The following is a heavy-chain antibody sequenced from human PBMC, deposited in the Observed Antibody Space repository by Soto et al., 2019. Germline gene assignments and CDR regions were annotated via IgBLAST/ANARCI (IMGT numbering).Heavy chain of an antibody. CDR3: ASHRRRGSTGWYGVDS. CDR1: GGSINNYY. D-gene: IGHD6-13*01. J-gene: IGHJ4*02. CDR2: IYYSGGT. Sequence: QVQLQESGPGLVKPSETLSLTCTVSGGSINNYYWSWIRQPPGKGLEWVGSIYYSGGTTYPPSLTSRVTMPVGTSTNRFSLNLPSATAADTAIHYCASHRRRGSTGWYGVDSGGQVTLVTVSS. V-gene: IGHV4-59*08.